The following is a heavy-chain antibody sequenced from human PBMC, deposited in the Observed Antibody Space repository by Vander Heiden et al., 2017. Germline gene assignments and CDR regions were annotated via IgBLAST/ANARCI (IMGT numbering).Heavy chain of an antibody. CDR3: ARDRSGSGSYFAAFDI. V-gene: IGHV4-4*07. J-gene: IGHJ3*02. CDR2: IYASGST. D-gene: IGHD3-10*01. CDR1: GGSISSYY. Sequence: QVQLQESGPGLVKPSETLSLTCTVSGGSISSYYWSWSRQSAEKGLECIGRIYASGSTNYNPSRKGRVTMSVDTSKNQFSLKLNSVTAADTALYYCARDRSGSGSYFAAFDIWGQGTMVTVSS.